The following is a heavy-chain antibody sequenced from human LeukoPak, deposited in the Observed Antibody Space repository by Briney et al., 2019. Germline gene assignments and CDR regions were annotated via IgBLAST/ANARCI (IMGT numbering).Heavy chain of an antibody. J-gene: IGHJ4*02. CDR1: GHTFTSYD. CDR3: ARAYRGYGSGSYYLYYFDY. V-gene: IGHV1-8*01. CDR2: MNPNSGNT. D-gene: IGHD3-10*01. Sequence: ASVKVSCKASGHTFTSYDINWVRQATGQGLEWMGWMNPNSGNTGYAQKFQGRATMTRNTSISTAYMELSSLRSEDTAVYYCARAYRGYGSGSYYLYYFDYWGQGTLVTVSS.